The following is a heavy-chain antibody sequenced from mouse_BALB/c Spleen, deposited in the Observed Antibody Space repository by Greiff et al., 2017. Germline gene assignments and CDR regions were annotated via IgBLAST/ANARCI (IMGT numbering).Heavy chain of an antibody. CDR3: ARMGEDGYYLGMDY. V-gene: IGHV1S34*01. Sequence: LVKPGASVKISCKASGYSFTGYYMHWVKQSHGKSLEWIGYIRCYNGATSYNQKFKGKATFTVDTSSSPAYMQFNSLTSEDSAVYYCARMGEDGYYLGMDYWGQGSSVTVSS. J-gene: IGHJ4*01. CDR2: IRCYNGAT. CDR1: GYSFTGYY. D-gene: IGHD2-3*01.